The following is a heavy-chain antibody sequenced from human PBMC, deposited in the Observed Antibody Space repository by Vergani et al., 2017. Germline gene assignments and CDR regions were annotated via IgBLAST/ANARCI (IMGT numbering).Heavy chain of an antibody. J-gene: IGHJ4*02. Sequence: QVQLVQSGAEVKKPGSSVKVSCKASGGTFSSYAISWVRQAPGQGLEWMGGIIPIFGTANYAQKFKGRVTITADESTSTAYMELSSLRSEDTAVYYCASLGDYGDYTSLLGYWGQGTLVTVSS. D-gene: IGHD4-17*01. CDR1: GGTFSSYA. CDR3: ASLGDYGDYTSLLGY. CDR2: IIPIFGTA. V-gene: IGHV1-69*01.